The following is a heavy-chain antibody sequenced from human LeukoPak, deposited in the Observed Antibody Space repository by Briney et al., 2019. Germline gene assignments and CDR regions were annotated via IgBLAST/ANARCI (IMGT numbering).Heavy chain of an antibody. Sequence: PSETLSLTCAVSGGSISSSNWWSWVRQPPGKGLEWIGEIYHSGSTNYNPSLKSRVTISVDKSKNQFSLKLSSVTAADTAVYYCARDPGIAAAANWFDPWGQGTLVTVSS. V-gene: IGHV4-4*02. J-gene: IGHJ5*02. CDR1: GGSISSSNW. CDR2: IYHSGST. D-gene: IGHD6-13*01. CDR3: ARDPGIAAAANWFDP.